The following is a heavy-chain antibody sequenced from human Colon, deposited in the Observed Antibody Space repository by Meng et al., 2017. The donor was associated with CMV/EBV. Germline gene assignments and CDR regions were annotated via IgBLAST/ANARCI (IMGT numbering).Heavy chain of an antibody. CDR2: ISHDGSNK. CDR1: GFTFSSYA. J-gene: IGHJ6*02. CDR3: ARIVNYHGSGRSPADYYYYGMDV. V-gene: IGHV3-30-3*01. Sequence: GGSLRLSCAASGFTFSSYAMHWVRQAPGKGLEWVAVISHDGSNKYYADSVKGRFIISRDNSKNTLYLQMNSLRLEDTAVYYCARIVNYHGSGRSPADYYYYGMDVWGQGTTVTVSS. D-gene: IGHD3-10*01.